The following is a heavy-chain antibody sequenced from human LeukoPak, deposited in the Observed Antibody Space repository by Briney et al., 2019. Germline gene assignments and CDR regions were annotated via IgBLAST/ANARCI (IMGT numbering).Heavy chain of an antibody. Sequence: GGSLRLSCAGSGFTFSTYWMHWVRQAPGKGLVWVSRINGDGGSTSYADSVKGRFTISRDNANNTLYLQMHSLRAEDTAVYYCARVQDYGDYGGSFDYWGQGTLVTVSS. D-gene: IGHD4-17*01. J-gene: IGHJ4*02. CDR3: ARVQDYGDYGGSFDY. V-gene: IGHV3-74*01. CDR2: INGDGGST. CDR1: GFTFSTYW.